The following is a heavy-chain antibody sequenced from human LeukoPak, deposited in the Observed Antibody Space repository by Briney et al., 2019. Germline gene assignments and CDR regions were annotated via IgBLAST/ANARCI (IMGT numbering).Heavy chain of an antibody. CDR3: TRGYCSTTRCRDAFDI. Sequence: SETLSLTCAVSGYSISSGYYWGWIRQPPGKGLEWIGSIAHSGSTYYNPSLKSRVTILLDTSKNQFSLKLSSVTPADTAVYYCTRGYCSTTRCRDAFDIWGQGTMVTVSS. V-gene: IGHV4-38-2*01. D-gene: IGHD2-2*01. CDR2: IAHSGST. CDR1: GYSISSGYY. J-gene: IGHJ3*02.